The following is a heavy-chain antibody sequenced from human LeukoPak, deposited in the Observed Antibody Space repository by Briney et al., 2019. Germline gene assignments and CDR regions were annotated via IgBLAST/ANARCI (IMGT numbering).Heavy chain of an antibody. CDR1: GDTSSTYY. J-gene: IGHJ5*02. D-gene: IGHD3-3*01. V-gene: IGHV4-59*01. Sequence: SETLSLTCTVSGDTSSTYYWSWIRQPPGKGLEWIGYIYYSGSTNYNPSLKSGVTISVDTSKNQFSLKLSSVPAADTAVYYCATEESYYDFWSGQSPDGWFDPWGQGTLVTVSS. CDR2: IYYSGST. CDR3: ATEESYYDFWSGQSPDGWFDP.